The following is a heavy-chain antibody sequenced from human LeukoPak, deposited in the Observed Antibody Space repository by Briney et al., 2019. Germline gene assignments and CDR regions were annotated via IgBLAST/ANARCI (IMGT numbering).Heavy chain of an antibody. CDR1: NYSITNNYY. Sequence: SETLSLTCTVSNYSITNNYYRGWIRQSPGKGLQWIGSIHHSGITYYTPPLESRITISLDTSKNQFSLRLYSVTAADTAAYYCVRESRGWYEDSWGQGTLVTVSS. CDR2: IHHSGIT. J-gene: IGHJ4*02. D-gene: IGHD6-19*01. V-gene: IGHV4-38-2*02. CDR3: VRESRGWYEDS.